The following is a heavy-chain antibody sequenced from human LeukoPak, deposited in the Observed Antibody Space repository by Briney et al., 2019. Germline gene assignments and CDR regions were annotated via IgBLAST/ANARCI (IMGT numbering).Heavy chain of an antibody. CDR1: GFTFSSYG. V-gene: IGHV3-30*18. Sequence: GGSLRLSCAASGFTFSSYGMHWVRQAPGKGLEWVAVISYDGSNKYYADSVKGRFTISRDNSKNTLYLQMNSLRAEDTAVYYYAKDLEVVAATPGYFDYWGQGTLVTVSS. CDR3: AKDLEVVAATPGYFDY. CDR2: ISYDGSNK. J-gene: IGHJ4*02. D-gene: IGHD2-15*01.